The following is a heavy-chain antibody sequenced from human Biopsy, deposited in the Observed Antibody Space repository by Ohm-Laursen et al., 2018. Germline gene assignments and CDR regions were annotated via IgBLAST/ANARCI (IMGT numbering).Heavy chain of an antibody. D-gene: IGHD1/OR15-1a*01. V-gene: IGHV3-48*01. Sequence: SLRLSCAASGFTFSSYSMNWVRQAPGKGLAWVSFISSGSSPLYYADSVKGRFTISRDDAKNSLYLQMNSLRAEDTAVYYFARGRTGGWGQGTLVTVSS. CDR2: ISSGSSPL. CDR3: ARGRTGG. CDR1: GFTFSSYS. J-gene: IGHJ4*02.